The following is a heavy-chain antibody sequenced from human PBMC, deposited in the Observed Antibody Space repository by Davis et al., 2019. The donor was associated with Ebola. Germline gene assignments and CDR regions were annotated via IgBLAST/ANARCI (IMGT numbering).Heavy chain of an antibody. Sequence: GGSLRLSCAASGFTFSSYAMSWVRQAPGKGLEWVSAISGSGGSTYYADSVKGRFTVSRDNSKNTLYLQMNSLRAEDTAVYYCAGYSGYDLHNWYFDLWGRGTLVTVSS. CDR1: GFTFSSYA. CDR3: AGYSGYDLHNWYFDL. D-gene: IGHD5-12*01. J-gene: IGHJ2*01. CDR2: ISGSGGST. V-gene: IGHV3-23*01.